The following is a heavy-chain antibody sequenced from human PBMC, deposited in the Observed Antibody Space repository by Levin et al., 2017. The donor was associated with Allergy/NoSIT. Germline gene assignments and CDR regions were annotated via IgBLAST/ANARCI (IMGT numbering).Heavy chain of an antibody. V-gene: IGHV3-30-3*01. CDR1: GFTFSSYA. CDR3: ARAGSQWSPFDY. Sequence: GGSLRLSCAASGFTFSSYAMHWVRQAPGKGLEWVAVISYDGSNKYYADSVKGRFTISRDDSKNTLYLQMNSLRAEDTAVFYCARAGSQWSPFDYWGQGTPVTVSS. CDR2: ISYDGSNK. D-gene: IGHD2-8*01. J-gene: IGHJ4*02.